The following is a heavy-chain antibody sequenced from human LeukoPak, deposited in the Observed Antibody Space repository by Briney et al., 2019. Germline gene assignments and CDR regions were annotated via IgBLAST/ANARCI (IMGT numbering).Heavy chain of an antibody. CDR1: VGPISSHY. CDR2: IYYSGST. Sequence: SETLSLTCTVSVGPISSHYWSWIRQPRGKGLEWIGYIYYSGSTNYNPSLKSRVTISVDTSKNQFSLKLSSVTAADTAVYYCARDVVPPGDFDYRGQGTLVTASS. CDR3: ARDVVPPGDFDY. D-gene: IGHD6-6*01. J-gene: IGHJ4*02. V-gene: IGHV4-59*11.